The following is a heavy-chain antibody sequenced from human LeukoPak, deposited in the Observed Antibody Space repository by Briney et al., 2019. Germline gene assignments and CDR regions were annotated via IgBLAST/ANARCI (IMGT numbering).Heavy chain of an antibody. CDR1: GGSMSGGGYC. V-gene: IGHV4-61*02. CDR3: ARFFSSGGKGNWFDP. D-gene: IGHD4-23*01. CDR2: IYTSGST. J-gene: IGHJ5*02. Sequence: PSQTLSLTCSVSGGSMSGGGYCWSWIRQPAGKGLEWIGRIYTSGSTNYNPSLKSRVTISVDTSKNEFSLKLNSVTAADTAVYYCARFFSSGGKGNWFDPWGQGTLVTVSS.